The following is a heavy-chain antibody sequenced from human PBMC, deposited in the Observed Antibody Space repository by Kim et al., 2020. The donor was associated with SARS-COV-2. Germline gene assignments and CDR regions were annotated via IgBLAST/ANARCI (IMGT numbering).Heavy chain of an antibody. D-gene: IGHD1-7*01. V-gene: IGHV3-21*01. CDR3: ASLGNAYTGTTFIVDY. J-gene: IGHJ4*02. Sequence: GGSLRLSCAASGFTFSSYSMNWVRQAPGKGLEWVSSISSISTYIYYADSVKGRFTISRDNAKNSLYLQMNSLRAEDTAVYYCASLGNAYTGTTFIVDYWGQGTLVTVSS. CDR1: GFTFSSYS. CDR2: ISSISTYI.